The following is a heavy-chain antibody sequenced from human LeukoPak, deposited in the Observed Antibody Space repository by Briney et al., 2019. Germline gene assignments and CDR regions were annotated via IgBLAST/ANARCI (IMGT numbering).Heavy chain of an antibody. CDR1: GFTFSSYV. CDR3: AKDGGYSYGYDY. Sequence: GRSLRLSCAASGFTFSSYVMHWVRQAPGKGLEWVAVISYDGSNKYYADSVKGRFTISRDNPKNTLYLQMNSLRAEDTAVYYCAKDGGYSYGYDYWGQGTLVTVSS. V-gene: IGHV3-30*18. D-gene: IGHD5-18*01. CDR2: ISYDGSNK. J-gene: IGHJ4*02.